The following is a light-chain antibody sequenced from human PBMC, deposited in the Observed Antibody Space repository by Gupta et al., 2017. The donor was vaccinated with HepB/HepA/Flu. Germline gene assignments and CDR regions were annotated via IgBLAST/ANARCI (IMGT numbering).Light chain of an antibody. Sequence: QSALTQPASVSGSPGQSITISCTGTSSDVGTYNSVSWYQQHPGKAPKLMTFDVSNRPSGVSDRFSGSKSGNTASLTISGLQAEDEADYYCSSYTSTITVVFGGGTRLTVL. CDR2: DVS. CDR1: SSDVGTYNS. V-gene: IGLV2-14*03. CDR3: SSYTSTITVV. J-gene: IGLJ2*01.